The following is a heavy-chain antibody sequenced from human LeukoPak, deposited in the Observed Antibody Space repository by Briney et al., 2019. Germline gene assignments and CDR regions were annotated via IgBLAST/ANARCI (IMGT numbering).Heavy chain of an antibody. V-gene: IGHV4-59*01. J-gene: IGHJ4*02. CDR1: GGSISSYY. D-gene: IGHD2-2*01. CDR2: IYYSGST. Sequence: SETLSLTCTVSGGSISSYYWSWIRQPPGKGLEWIGYIYYSGSTNYNPSLKSRVTISVDTSKNQFSLKLSSVTAADTAVYYCARDRGPDQYYQIDYWGQGTLVTVSS. CDR3: ARDRGPDQYYQIDY.